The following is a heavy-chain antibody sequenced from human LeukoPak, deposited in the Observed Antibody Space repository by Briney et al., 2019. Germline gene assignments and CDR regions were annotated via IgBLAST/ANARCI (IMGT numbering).Heavy chain of an antibody. CDR1: GGTFSSYA. D-gene: IGHD6-19*01. V-gene: IGHV1-69*05. Sequence: GSSVKVSCKASGGTFSSYAISWVRQAPGQGLEWMGGIIPIFGTANYAQKFQGRATITTDESTSTAYMELSSLRSEDTAVYYCARGSVAVAGNWFDPWGQGTLVTVSS. CDR3: ARGSVAVAGNWFDP. CDR2: IIPIFGTA. J-gene: IGHJ5*02.